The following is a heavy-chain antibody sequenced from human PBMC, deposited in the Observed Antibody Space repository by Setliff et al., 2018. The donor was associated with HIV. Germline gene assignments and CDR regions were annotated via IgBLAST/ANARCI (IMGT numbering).Heavy chain of an antibody. CDR3: AWGTQRPIDS. D-gene: IGHD3-16*01. J-gene: IGHJ4*02. CDR2: IDPDRGEA. CDR1: GYTFPDYY. V-gene: IGHV1-69-2*01. Sequence: GASVKVSCKVSGYTFPDYYMQWVRQAPGKGLEWMGLIDPDRGEAVYAEKFQGRVTITADRSKDIAYMKLGSLRSEDTAMYYCAWGTQRPIDSWGQGTLVTVSS.